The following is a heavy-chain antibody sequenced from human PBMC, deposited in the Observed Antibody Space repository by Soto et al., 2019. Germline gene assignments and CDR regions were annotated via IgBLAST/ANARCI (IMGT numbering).Heavy chain of an antibody. CDR3: AREGGCSSTSCPSGQYYMDV. J-gene: IGHJ6*03. CDR1: GFTFSDYY. V-gene: IGHV3-11*01. CDR2: ISSSCSTI. D-gene: IGHD2-2*01. Sequence: QVQLVESGGGLVKPGGSLRLSCAASGFTFSDYYMSWIRQAPGKGLEWVSYISSSCSTIYYADSVKGRFTISRDNAKNSLYVQMNSLRAEDTAVYYCAREGGCSSTSCPSGQYYMDVWGKGTTVTVSS.